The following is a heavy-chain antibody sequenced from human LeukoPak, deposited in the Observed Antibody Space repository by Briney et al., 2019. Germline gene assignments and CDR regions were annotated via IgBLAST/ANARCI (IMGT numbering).Heavy chain of an antibody. D-gene: IGHD3-10*01. CDR1: GGSTSSYY. CDR3: ARADYYGSGSYYAFDY. V-gene: IGHV4-59*01. J-gene: IGHJ4*02. Sequence: ASETLSLTCTVSGGSTSSYYWSWIRQPPGKGLEWIGYIYYSGSTNYNPSLKSRVTISVDTSKNQFSLKLSSVTAADTAVYYCARADYYGSGSYYAFDYWGQGTLVTVSS. CDR2: IYYSGST.